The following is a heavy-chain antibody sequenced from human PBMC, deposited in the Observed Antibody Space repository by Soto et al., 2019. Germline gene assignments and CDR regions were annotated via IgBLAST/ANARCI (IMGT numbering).Heavy chain of an antibody. Sequence: EVQLVESGGGLVQPGGSLRLSGEAPGSTFISYGMHWVPQAPGKGRVWVSRINSDGSSTSYADSVKGRFTISRDNAKNTLYLQMNSLRAEDTAVYYCVRTSLVVAAATREDYWGQGTLVTVSS. CDR2: INSDGSST. V-gene: IGHV3-74*01. J-gene: IGHJ4*02. CDR3: VRTSLVVAAATREDY. D-gene: IGHD2-15*01. CDR1: GSTFISYG.